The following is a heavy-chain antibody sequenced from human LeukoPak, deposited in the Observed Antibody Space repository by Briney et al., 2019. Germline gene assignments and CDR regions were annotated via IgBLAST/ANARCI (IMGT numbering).Heavy chain of an antibody. CDR3: ARGDKYSSVWYVDY. V-gene: IGHV1-69*06. J-gene: IGHJ4*02. CDR2: IIPIFGTA. Sequence: SVKVSCKASGGTFSSYAISWVRQAPGQGLEWMGGIIPIFGTANYAQKFQGRVTITADKSTSTVYMELRSLRSDDTAVYYCARGDKYSSVWYVDYWGQGTLVTVSS. CDR1: GGTFSSYA. D-gene: IGHD6-19*01.